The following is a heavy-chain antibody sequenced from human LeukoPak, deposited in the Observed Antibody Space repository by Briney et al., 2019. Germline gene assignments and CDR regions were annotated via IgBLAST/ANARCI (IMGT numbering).Heavy chain of an antibody. CDR3: SINWNGDR. J-gene: IGHJ5*02. Sequence: LSLTCTVSGGSISSGGYYWTWVRQAPGKGLEWVSTISGTTGNTYYADSVKGRSTISRDNSKNALYLQMSSLRADDTAVYYCSINWNGDRWGQGTLVIVPS. CDR1: GGSISSGGYY. V-gene: IGHV3-23*01. CDR2: ISGTTGNT. D-gene: IGHD1-1*01.